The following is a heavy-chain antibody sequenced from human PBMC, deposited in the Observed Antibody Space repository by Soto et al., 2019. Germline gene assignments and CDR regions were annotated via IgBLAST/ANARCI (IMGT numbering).Heavy chain of an antibody. CDR2: IKKDGTEK. CDR1: GFMFNNYW. J-gene: IGHJ5*01. V-gene: IGHV3-7*01. D-gene: IGHD2-21*01. CDR3: ARAPDCGKSPCIDWIDF. Sequence: EVQLVESGGDLVQPGGSLRLSCTASGFMFNNYWMTWVRQAPGKGLEWVANIKKDGTEKYYVDSVKGRFTVSRDNSKNPVFMQMTGQRVEDKSRFCGARAPDCGKSPCIDWIDFLGQGTWFTVSS.